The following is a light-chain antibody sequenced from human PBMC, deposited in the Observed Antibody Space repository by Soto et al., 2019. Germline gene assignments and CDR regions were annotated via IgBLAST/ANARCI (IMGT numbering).Light chain of an antibody. CDR3: SSYTSSRTWV. CDR2: EVS. V-gene: IGLV2-14*01. CDR1: SSDVGNYNY. J-gene: IGLJ3*02. Sequence: QSALTQPASVSGSPGQSITISCTGTSSDVGNYNYVSWYQHHPGKAPKLMIYEVSYRPSGVSVRFSGSKSGNTASLTISGLEAEDDANYYCSSYTSSRTWVFGGGIKLTVL.